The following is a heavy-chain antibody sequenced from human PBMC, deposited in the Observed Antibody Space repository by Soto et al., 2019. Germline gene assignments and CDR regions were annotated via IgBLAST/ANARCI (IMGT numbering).Heavy chain of an antibody. CDR2: IYYSGST. CDR1: GGSVSSGSYY. D-gene: IGHD5-18*01. J-gene: IGHJ4*02. CDR3: AREGGVDTAMVTYFDY. V-gene: IGHV4-61*01. Sequence: KTSETLSLTCTVSGGSVSSGSYYCSWIRQPPGKGLEWIGYIYYSGSTNYNPSLKSRVTISVDTSKNQFSLKLSSVTAADTAVYYCAREGGVDTAMVTYFDYWGQGTLVTVSS.